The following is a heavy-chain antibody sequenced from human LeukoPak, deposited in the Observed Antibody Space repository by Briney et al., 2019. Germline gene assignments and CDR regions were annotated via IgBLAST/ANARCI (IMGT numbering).Heavy chain of an antibody. V-gene: IGHV4-39*01. D-gene: IGHD3-10*01. Sequence: PSETLSLTCTVSGGSISSSSYYWGWIHQPPGKGLEWIGSIYYSGSTYYNPSLKSRVTISVGTSKNQFSLKLSSVTAADTAVYYCARPGDGSGSYYGYWGQGTLVTVSS. J-gene: IGHJ4*02. CDR3: ARPGDGSGSYYGY. CDR2: IYYSGST. CDR1: GGSISSSSYY.